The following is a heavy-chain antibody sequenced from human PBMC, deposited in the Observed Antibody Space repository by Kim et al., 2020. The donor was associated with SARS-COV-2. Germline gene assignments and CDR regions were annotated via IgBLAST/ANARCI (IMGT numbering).Heavy chain of an antibody. CDR3: ARGSSGAD. CDR2: SGGST. Sequence: SGGSTQYAGSVKGRFTVSRDNSKNTLYLQMNSLRGEDTAVYYCARGSSGADWGQGTLVTVSS. D-gene: IGHD3-22*01. J-gene: IGHJ4*02. V-gene: IGHV3-23*01.